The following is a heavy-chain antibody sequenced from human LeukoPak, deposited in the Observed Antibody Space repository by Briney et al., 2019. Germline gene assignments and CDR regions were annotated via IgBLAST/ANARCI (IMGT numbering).Heavy chain of an antibody. D-gene: IGHD5-18*01. CDR1: GFTFSSYS. CDR2: ISSSSSYI. CDR3: VRGMGYTSGTELFDD. V-gene: IGHV3-21*04. J-gene: IGHJ4*02. Sequence: GGSLRLSCAASGFTFSSYSMNWVRQAPGKGLEWVSSISSSSSYIYYADSVKGRFTISRDNAKNSLYLQMNSLKSEDTAMYYCVRGMGYTSGTELFDDWGQGTLVTVSS.